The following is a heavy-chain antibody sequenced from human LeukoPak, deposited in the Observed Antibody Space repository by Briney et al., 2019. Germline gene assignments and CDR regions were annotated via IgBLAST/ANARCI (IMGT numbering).Heavy chain of an antibody. CDR2: MNPTSGNT. J-gene: IGHJ4*02. V-gene: IGHV1-8*01. CDR3: ARGGGYSYGPLDY. CDR1: EYTFTSYD. D-gene: IGHD5-18*01. Sequence: ASVEVSCKASEYTFTSYDINWVRQATGQGLEWMGWMNPTSGNTGYAQKFQGRVTMTRDTSISAAYMELSSLRSEDTAVYYCARGGGYSYGPLDYWGQGTLVTVSS.